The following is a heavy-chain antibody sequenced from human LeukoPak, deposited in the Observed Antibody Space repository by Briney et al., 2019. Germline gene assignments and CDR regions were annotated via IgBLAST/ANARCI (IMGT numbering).Heavy chain of an antibody. V-gene: IGHV3-9*01. CDR3: ARDQYYGSGTYYNSSKGYFDY. CDR2: ISWNSGSI. D-gene: IGHD3-10*01. Sequence: PGGSLRLSCAASGFTFDDYAMYWVRQAPGKGLEWVSGISWNSGSIGYADSVKGRFTISRDNAKNSLYLQMNSLRAEDTAVYYCARDQYYGSGTYYNSSKGYFDYWGQGTLVTVSS. CDR1: GFTFDDYA. J-gene: IGHJ4*02.